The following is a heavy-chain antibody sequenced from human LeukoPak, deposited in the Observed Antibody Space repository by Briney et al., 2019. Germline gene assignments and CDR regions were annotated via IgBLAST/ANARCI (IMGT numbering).Heavy chain of an antibody. CDR1: GFTFSSYG. Sequence: QTGGSLRLSCAASGFTFSSYGMHWVRQAPGKGLEWVAFIRYDGSNKYYADSVKGRFTISRDNSKNTLFLQMNSLRAEDTAVYYCAKDQGEDDYGDYAYWGQGTLVTVSS. CDR3: AKDQGEDDYGDYAY. J-gene: IGHJ4*02. V-gene: IGHV3-30*02. CDR2: IRYDGSNK. D-gene: IGHD4-17*01.